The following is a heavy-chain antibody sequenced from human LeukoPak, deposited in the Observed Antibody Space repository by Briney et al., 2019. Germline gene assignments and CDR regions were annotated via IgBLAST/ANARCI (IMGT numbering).Heavy chain of an antibody. J-gene: IGHJ4*02. CDR1: AYTFTNYG. CDR3: ARVSWSSGWTAFDY. CDR2: ITLVTGNT. Sequence: ASVTVSCNASAYTFTNYGFSWIRHAPLQGLEWSGWITLVTGNTNYAQKVQVRVSMTTAGYKSTAYMELRRLRSDDTAVYYCARVSWSSGWTAFDYWGQGTLVTVSS. V-gene: IGHV1-18*01. D-gene: IGHD6-19*01.